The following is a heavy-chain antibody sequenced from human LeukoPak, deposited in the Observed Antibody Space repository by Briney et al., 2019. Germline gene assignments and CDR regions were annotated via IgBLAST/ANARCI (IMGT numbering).Heavy chain of an antibody. CDR3: ARDRYGDGFAHLDY. CDR2: ITPSGGT. J-gene: IGHJ4*02. V-gene: IGHV1-2*02. CDR1: GYTFATYT. Sequence: ASVKVSCKACGYTFATYTINWVRQAPGQGLEWMGWITPSGGTNYPQKFQGRVAITWDTSITTAYMDLSRLTSDDTAVYYCARDRYGDGFAHLDYWGQGALVTVSS. D-gene: IGHD5-24*01.